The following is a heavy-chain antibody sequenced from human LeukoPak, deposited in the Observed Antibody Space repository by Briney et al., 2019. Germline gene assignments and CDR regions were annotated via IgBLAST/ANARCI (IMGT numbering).Heavy chain of an antibody. D-gene: IGHD3-3*01. CDR1: GDSTTSYY. V-gene: IGHV4-59*08. J-gene: IGHJ4*02. CDR2: IYKSGDV. Sequence: SETLSLTCSVSGDSTTSYYWSWIRQSPGKGLEWLGLIYKSGDVNYHPSFRSRLFMSVDRSKTQVSLRLSSVTAADTAVYYCASSHYDFWSGYSLFDYWGQGTLVTVSS. CDR3: ASSHYDFWSGYSLFDY.